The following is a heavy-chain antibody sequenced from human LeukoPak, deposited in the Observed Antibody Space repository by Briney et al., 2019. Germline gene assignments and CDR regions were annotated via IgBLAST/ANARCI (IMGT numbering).Heavy chain of an antibody. Sequence: GESLKISGKGSGYSFTSYWISWVRQMPGKGLEWMGRIDPSDSYTNYTPSFQGHVTISADKSISTAYLQWSSLKASDTAMYYCARHVNYYGSGSYYPGNWFDPWGQGTLVTVSS. CDR3: ARHVNYYGSGSYYPGNWFDP. CDR1: GYSFTSYW. J-gene: IGHJ5*02. CDR2: IDPSDSYT. D-gene: IGHD3-10*01. V-gene: IGHV5-10-1*01.